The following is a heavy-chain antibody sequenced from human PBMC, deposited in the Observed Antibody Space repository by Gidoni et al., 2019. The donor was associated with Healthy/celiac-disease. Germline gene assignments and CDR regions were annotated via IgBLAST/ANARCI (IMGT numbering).Heavy chain of an antibody. CDR1: GFPFSSYG. D-gene: IGHD3-22*01. CDR2: ISYDGSNK. Sequence: QVQLVESGGGVVQPGRSLRLSCAASGFPFSSYGMHWVRQAPGKGLEWVAVISYDGSNKYYADSVKGRFTISRDNSKNTLYLQMNSLRAEDTAVYYCATDDSSGYYPYYWGQGTLVTVSS. CDR3: ATDDSSGYYPYY. J-gene: IGHJ4*02. V-gene: IGHV3-30*03.